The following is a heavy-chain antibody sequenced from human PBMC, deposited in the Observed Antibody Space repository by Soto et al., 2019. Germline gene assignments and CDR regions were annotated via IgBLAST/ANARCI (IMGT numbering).Heavy chain of an antibody. Sequence: ASVQVCCKASGYPFPSYGISWVRPDPWNRLEWMGWISAYNGNTNYAQKLQGRVTMTTDTSTSTAYMELGSLRSDDTAVYYCARLRIAARLGLRSWFDPWGQGTRVTVSA. CDR3: ARLRIAARLGLRSWFDP. J-gene: IGHJ5*02. V-gene: IGHV1-18*04. CDR1: GYPFPSYG. CDR2: ISAYNGNT. D-gene: IGHD6-6*01.